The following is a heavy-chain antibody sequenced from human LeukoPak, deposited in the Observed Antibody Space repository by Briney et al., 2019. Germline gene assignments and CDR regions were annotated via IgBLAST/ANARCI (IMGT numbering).Heavy chain of an antibody. CDR2: IYTSGST. V-gene: IGHV4-61*02. CDR1: GGSISSGGYY. J-gene: IGHJ4*02. CDR3: AREGFGYYDFWSGYYFFDY. Sequence: SETLSLTCTVSGGSISSGGYYWSWIRQPAGKGLEWIRRIYTSGSTNYNPSLKSRVTISVDTSKNQFSLKLSSVTAADTAVYYCAREGFGYYDFWSGYYFFDYWGQGTLVTVSS. D-gene: IGHD3-3*01.